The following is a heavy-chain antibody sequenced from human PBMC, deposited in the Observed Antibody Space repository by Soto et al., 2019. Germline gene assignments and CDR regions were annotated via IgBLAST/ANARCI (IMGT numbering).Heavy chain of an antibody. CDR1: GFTLSYHY. V-gene: IGHV3-11*06. CDR3: VKSGDNYNLLDY. Sequence: GGSLRLSCAASGFTLSYHYMSWIRQAPGKGLEWIGYSSNSGSITRYADSVKGRFSISRDNAKSSLYLQISSLRGDDTATYYCVKSGDNYNLLDYWGQGTPVTVSS. D-gene: IGHD1-1*01. J-gene: IGHJ4*02. CDR2: SSNSGSIT.